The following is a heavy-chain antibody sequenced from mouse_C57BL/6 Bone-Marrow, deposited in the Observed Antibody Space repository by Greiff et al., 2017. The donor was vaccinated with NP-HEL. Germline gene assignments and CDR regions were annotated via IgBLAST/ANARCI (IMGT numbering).Heavy chain of an antibody. Sequence: VQLQQSGAELVKPGASVKISCKASGYAFSSYWMNWVKQRPGKGLEWIGQIYPGDGDTNYNGKFKGKATLTADKSSSTAYMQLSSLTSEDSAVYFCARGDYYYGSSYAMDYWGQGTSVTVSS. D-gene: IGHD1-1*01. CDR1: GYAFSSYW. V-gene: IGHV1-80*01. J-gene: IGHJ4*01. CDR3: ARGDYYYGSSYAMDY. CDR2: IYPGDGDT.